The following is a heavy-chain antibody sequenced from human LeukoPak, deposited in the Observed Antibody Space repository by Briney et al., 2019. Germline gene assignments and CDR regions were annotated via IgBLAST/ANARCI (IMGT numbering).Heavy chain of an antibody. Sequence: SETLSLTCTVSGGSISSYYWSCIRQPAGKGLEWIGRIYTSGSTNYNPSLKSRVTISVDTSKNQFFLKLSSVTAADTAVYYCARHSKRGALFDYWGQGTLVTVSS. D-gene: IGHD2/OR15-2a*01. CDR1: GGSISSYY. V-gene: IGHV4-4*07. CDR2: IYTSGST. CDR3: ARHSKRGALFDY. J-gene: IGHJ4*02.